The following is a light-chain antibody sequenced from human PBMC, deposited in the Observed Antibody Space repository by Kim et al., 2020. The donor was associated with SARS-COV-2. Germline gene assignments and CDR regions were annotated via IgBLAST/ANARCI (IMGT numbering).Light chain of an antibody. V-gene: IGKV1-5*03. Sequence: ASVGDTVTITCRASQSVSPSLAWFRHKPGKAPSLLMYKASSLESGVPSRFSGSGSGTEFTLTITSLQPDDFATYYCQQYKTYPWTFGQGTKVGYQT. J-gene: IGKJ1*01. CDR2: KAS. CDR3: QQYKTYPWT. CDR1: QSVSPS.